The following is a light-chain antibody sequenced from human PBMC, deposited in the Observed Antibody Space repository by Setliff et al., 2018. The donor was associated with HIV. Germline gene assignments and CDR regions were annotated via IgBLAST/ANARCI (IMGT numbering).Light chain of an antibody. CDR2: EVN. CDR1: SSDIGSYNF. CDR3: SSYTGDSVLNV. J-gene: IGLJ1*01. V-gene: IGLV2-23*02. Sequence: QSALTQPASVSGSPGQSITISCTGASSDIGSYNFVSWYQLHPGRTPKLIIFEVNRRPSEVSARFSGSKSGNTAALTISDLRAEDEADYYCSSYTGDSVLNVFGTGTKVTVL.